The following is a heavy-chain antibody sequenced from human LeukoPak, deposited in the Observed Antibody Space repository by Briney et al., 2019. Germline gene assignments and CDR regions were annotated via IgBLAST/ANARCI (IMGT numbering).Heavy chain of an antibody. CDR2: ISFDRSNK. CDR1: GFTFRSYV. V-gene: IGHV3-30*04. CDR3: ARAWAVANFDY. Sequence: TGGSLRLSCAASGFTFRSYVMYWVRQTPGKGLEWVADISFDRSNKYYADSVKGRFTISRNNSKNTLYLQMNSLRAEDTAVYYCARAWAVANFDYWGQGTLVTVSS. J-gene: IGHJ4*02. D-gene: IGHD6-19*01.